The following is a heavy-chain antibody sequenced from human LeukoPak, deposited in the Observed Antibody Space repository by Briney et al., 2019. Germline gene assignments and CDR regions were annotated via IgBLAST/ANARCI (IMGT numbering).Heavy chain of an antibody. CDR2: ISAYNGNT. Sequence: ASVKVSCKASGYTFTSFGISWVRQAPGQGLEWMGWISAYNGNTNYAQKLQGRVTMTTDTSTSTAYMELRSLRSDDTAVYYCARYDFWSGYSPNFDYWGQGTLVNVSS. D-gene: IGHD3-3*01. CDR3: ARYDFWSGYSPNFDY. J-gene: IGHJ4*02. V-gene: IGHV1-18*01. CDR1: GYTFTSFG.